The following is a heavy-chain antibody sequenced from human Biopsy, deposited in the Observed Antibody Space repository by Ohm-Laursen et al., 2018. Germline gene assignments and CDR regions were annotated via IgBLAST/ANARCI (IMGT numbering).Heavy chain of an antibody. Sequence: TLSLTCTVSGGSFTGHYWTWIRQPPGQGLEWIGHISHTGYTSYKSSMKSRVTISLDTSRKHFFLRLTSLAAADTAVYYCARGSNEYGGLYFPHWGQGTLVTVSS. CDR2: ISHTGYT. V-gene: IGHV4-59*11. D-gene: IGHD4-23*01. CDR3: ARGSNEYGGLYFPH. J-gene: IGHJ1*01. CDR1: GGSFTGHY.